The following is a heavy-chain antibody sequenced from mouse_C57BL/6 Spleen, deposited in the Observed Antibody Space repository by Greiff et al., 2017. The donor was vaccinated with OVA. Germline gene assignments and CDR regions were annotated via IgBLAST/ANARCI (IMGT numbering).Heavy chain of an antibody. D-gene: IGHD2-4*01. Sequence: QVQLQQPGAELVKPGASVKLSCKASGYTFTSYWMHWVKQRPGRGLEWIGRIDPTTGGTNYNEKFKGKATLTVDKSSSTAYMQLSSLTSEDSAVYYCARGYDLDGYAMDDWGKGTSVTVSS. CDR2: IDPTTGGT. J-gene: IGHJ4*01. CDR1: GYTFTSYW. CDR3: ARGYDLDGYAMDD. V-gene: IGHV1-72*01.